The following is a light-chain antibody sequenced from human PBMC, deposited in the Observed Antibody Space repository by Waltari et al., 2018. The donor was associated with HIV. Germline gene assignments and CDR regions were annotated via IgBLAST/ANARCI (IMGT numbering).Light chain of an antibody. CDR1: TSTISTQC. CDR3: EAWDSTLKEAL. CDR2: RNY. V-gene: IGLV1-47*01. Sequence: SVLTQPPPASGTPGHTVNISCSGSTSTISTQCVYSYQQLPGTAPKLLIYRNYKRPSGVPERFSVSKSGASASLVISGLRSEDEADYYCEAWDSTLKEALFGGGTKLTVL. J-gene: IGLJ3*02.